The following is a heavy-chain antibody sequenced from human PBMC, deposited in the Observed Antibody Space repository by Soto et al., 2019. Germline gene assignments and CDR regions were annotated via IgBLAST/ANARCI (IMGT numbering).Heavy chain of an antibody. V-gene: IGHV1-18*01. D-gene: IGHD6-6*01. CDR3: AKFRSSIAARGGYYFDN. Sequence: ASVKVSCKASGYTFTSYGISWVRQAPGQGLEWMGWISAYNGNTNYAQKLQGRVTMTTDTSTSTAYMELRSLRSDDTAVYYCAKFRSSIAARGGYYFDNWGQGTLVTVSS. CDR2: ISAYNGNT. CDR1: GYTFTSYG. J-gene: IGHJ4*02.